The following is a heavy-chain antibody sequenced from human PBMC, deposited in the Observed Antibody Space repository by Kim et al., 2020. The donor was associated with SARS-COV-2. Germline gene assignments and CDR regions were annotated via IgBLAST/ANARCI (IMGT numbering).Heavy chain of an antibody. D-gene: IGHD3-10*01. CDR1: GGTFSNYA. CDR2: IIPIFGTA. Sequence: SVKVSCKASGGTFSNYAISWVRQAPGQGLEWMGGIIPIFGTANYAQKFQGKVTITADESTSTSYLELSSQKSEDAAVYFCARDRKTGNYPHYYNFYYGMDVWGQGTTVTVSS. V-gene: IGHV1-69*13. J-gene: IGHJ6*02. CDR3: ARDRKTGNYPHYYNFYYGMDV.